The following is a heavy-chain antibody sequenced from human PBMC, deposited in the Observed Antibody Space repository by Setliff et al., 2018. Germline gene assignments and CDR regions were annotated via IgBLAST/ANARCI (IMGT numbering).Heavy chain of an antibody. V-gene: IGHV4-39*01. CDR1: GGSISSSSYY. Sequence: SETLSLTCAVSGGSISSSSYYWGWIRQSLGEGLEWIANIHYNGNLYYNPSLKNRATISMDTSKIQFSLKLISVTAADTALYFCARRPTGPGAPFDIWGHGTMVTVSS. J-gene: IGHJ3*02. D-gene: IGHD3-10*01. CDR2: IHYNGNL. CDR3: ARRPTGPGAPFDI.